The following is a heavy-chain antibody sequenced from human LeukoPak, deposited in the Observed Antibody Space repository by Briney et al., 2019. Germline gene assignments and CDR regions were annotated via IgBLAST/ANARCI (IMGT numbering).Heavy chain of an antibody. Sequence: GASVKVSCKASGYTFTSYAMHWVRQAPGQRLEWMGWINAGNGNTKYSQEFQGRVTIARDTSASTAYMELSSLRSEDTAVYYCARTLIVVVPAASDYWGQGTLVTVSS. D-gene: IGHD2-2*01. J-gene: IGHJ4*02. V-gene: IGHV1-3*01. CDR1: GYTFTSYA. CDR2: INAGNGNT. CDR3: ARTLIVVVPAASDY.